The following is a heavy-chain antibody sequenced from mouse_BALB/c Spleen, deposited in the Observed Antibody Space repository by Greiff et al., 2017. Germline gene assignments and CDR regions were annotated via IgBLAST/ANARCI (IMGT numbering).Heavy chain of an antibody. CDR1: GFSLTSYG. J-gene: IGHJ1*01. V-gene: IGHV2-6-2*01. CDR2: IWSDGST. CDR3: ARHGGNYWYFDV. D-gene: IGHD2-1*01. Sequence: QVQLKESGPDLVAPSQSLSITCTVSGFSLTSYGVHWVRQPPGKGLEWLVVIWSDGSTTYNSALKSRLSISKDNSKSQVFLKMNSLQTDDTAMYYCARHGGNYWYFDVWGAGTTVTVSS.